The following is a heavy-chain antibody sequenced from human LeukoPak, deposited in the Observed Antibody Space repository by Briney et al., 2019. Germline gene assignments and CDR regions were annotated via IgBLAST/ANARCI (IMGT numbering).Heavy chain of an antibody. D-gene: IGHD3-10*01. V-gene: IGHV3-23*01. Sequence: GGSLRLSCAASGSTFSSYGMSWVRQAPGKGLEWVSAIGGRDGSTYYADSVKGRFTISRDNSKNTLYVQMNSLRAEDTAVYYCAKGHYYGSGSLDYWGQGTLVTVSS. CDR2: IGGRDGST. CDR1: GSTFSSYG. J-gene: IGHJ4*02. CDR3: AKGHYYGSGSLDY.